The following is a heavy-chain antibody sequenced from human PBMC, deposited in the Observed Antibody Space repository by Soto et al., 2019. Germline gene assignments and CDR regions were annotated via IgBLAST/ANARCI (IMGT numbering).Heavy chain of an antibody. V-gene: IGHV3-23*01. CDR1: GFTFSSYA. CDR3: AKGVPGIAVAGTGYFQH. J-gene: IGHJ1*01. Sequence: GGSLRLSCAASGFTFSSYAMSWVRQAPGKGLEWVSGISGCGDSTYYADSVKGRFTISRDNSKKTVYLQMNSLRAEDTAVYYCAKGVPGIAVAGTGYFQHWGQGTLVTVSS. D-gene: IGHD6-19*01. CDR2: ISGCGDST.